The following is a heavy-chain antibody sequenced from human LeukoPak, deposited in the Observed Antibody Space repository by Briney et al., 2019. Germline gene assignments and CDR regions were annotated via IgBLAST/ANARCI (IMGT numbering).Heavy chain of an antibody. CDR1: GFPFSSYA. CDR2: ISYYGSNK. V-gene: IGHV3-30-3*01. CDR3: TLSDYDDDIDI. J-gene: IGHJ6*03. Sequence: PGGSLRLSCAASGFPFSSYAMHWVRQAPGKGLEWVAVISYYGSNKYYADSVKGRFTISRDNSKRTLYLQMHSLKTEDTAIYYCTLSDYDDDIDIWGKGTTVTVSS.